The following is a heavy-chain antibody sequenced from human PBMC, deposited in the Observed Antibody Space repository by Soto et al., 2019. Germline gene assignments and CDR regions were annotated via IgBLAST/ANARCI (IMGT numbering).Heavy chain of an antibody. CDR1: GGALSAYY. CDR2: INPSGTT. V-gene: IGHV4-34*01. CDR3: ALAPAAHILH. J-gene: IGHJ1*01. Sequence: ETLSLTCAVYGGALSAYYWSWIRQPPGKGLEWIGEINPSGTTNYNPSLKSRVTISVDTSKNQFSLKLSSVTAADTAVYHCALAPAAHILHWGQGTLVTVSS. D-gene: IGHD2-2*01.